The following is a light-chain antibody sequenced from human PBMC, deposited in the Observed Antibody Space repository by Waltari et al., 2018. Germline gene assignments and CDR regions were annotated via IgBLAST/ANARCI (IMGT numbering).Light chain of an antibody. V-gene: IGLV1-47*01. Sequence: QSVLTQPPSASGTPGQRVTISCSGSSSNIGSNYVYWYQQLPGTAPKLLIYRNNPRPSGCPDRFSGSKSGTSASLAISGLRSEDEADYYCAAWDDSLSGWVFGGGTKLTVL. CDR1: SSNIGSNY. CDR3: AAWDDSLSGWV. J-gene: IGLJ3*02. CDR2: RNN.